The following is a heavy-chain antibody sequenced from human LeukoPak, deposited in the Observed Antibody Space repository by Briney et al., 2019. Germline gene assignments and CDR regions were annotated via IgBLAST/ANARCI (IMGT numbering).Heavy chain of an antibody. Sequence: ASVKVSCKASGYTFTSYGISWVRQAPGQGLEWMGWISAYNGNTNYAQKLQGRVTMTTDTSTSTAYMELRSLRSEDTAVYYCARDPGRGLNYYYMDVWGKGTTVTVSS. CDR1: GYTFTSYG. V-gene: IGHV1-18*01. CDR2: ISAYNGNT. D-gene: IGHD2-15*01. J-gene: IGHJ6*03. CDR3: ARDPGRGLNYYYMDV.